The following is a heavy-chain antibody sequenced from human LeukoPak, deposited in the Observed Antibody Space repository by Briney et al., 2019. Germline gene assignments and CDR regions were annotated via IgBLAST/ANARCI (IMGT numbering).Heavy chain of an antibody. D-gene: IGHD3-10*01. Sequence: SETLSLTCAVSGGSISSSNWWSWVRQPPGKGLEWIGEIYRSGSTNYNPSLKSRVTISLDTSKKQFSLNLSSVTAADTAVYYCARVAKHFRGGNSFYFMDVWGKGTTVTISS. J-gene: IGHJ6*03. CDR2: IYRSGST. CDR1: GGSISSSNW. CDR3: ARVAKHFRGGNSFYFMDV. V-gene: IGHV4-4*02.